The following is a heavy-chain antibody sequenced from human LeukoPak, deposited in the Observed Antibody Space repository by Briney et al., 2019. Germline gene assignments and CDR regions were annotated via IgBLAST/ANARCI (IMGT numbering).Heavy chain of an antibody. CDR2: IGDSGSTI. V-gene: IGHV3-48*03. CDR1: GFTFSSYE. J-gene: IGHJ4*02. CDR3: AREHPFRDITGTFDY. Sequence: TGGSLRLSCAASGFTFSSYEMNWVRQGPGKGLEWVSYIGDSGSTIYYADSVKGRFTISRDNAKNSLYLQMNSLRAEDTAVYYCAREHPFRDITGTFDYWGQGTLVTVSS. D-gene: IGHD1-7*01.